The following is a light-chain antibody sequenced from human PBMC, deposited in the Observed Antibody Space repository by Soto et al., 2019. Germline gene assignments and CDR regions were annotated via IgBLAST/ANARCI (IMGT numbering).Light chain of an antibody. CDR1: SSNIGSHL. Sequence: QSVLTQPPSVSGTPGQRVTISCSGSSSNIGSHLVNWYQQVPGTAPRLLIYTNNQRPSGVPDRFSDSKSGTSASLAISGLQSEDEADYYCAAWDGSLQSWVFGGGTQLTVL. J-gene: IGLJ3*02. CDR2: TNN. V-gene: IGLV1-44*01. CDR3: AAWDGSLQSWV.